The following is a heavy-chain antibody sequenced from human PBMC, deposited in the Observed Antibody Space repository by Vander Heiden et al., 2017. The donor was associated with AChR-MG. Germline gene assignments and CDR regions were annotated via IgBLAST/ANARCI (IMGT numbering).Heavy chain of an antibody. CDR1: GFTFSDYY. V-gene: IGHV3-11*01. D-gene: IGHD3-10*01. Sequence: QVQLVESGGGLVKTGGSLRLSCAASGFTFSDYYMSWIRQAPGKGLEWVSYISGSGGTIYYADSVKGRFTISRDNGKNSLYLHMNSLRAEDTAMYYCARDTEGITMVRGVPGPFDYWGQGILVTVSS. CDR2: ISGSGGTI. J-gene: IGHJ4*02. CDR3: ARDTEGITMVRGVPGPFDY.